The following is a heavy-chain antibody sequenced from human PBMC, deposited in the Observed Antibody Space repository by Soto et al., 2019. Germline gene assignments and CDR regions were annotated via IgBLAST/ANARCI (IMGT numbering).Heavy chain of an antibody. CDR1: GFTFSSYG. CDR2: ISYDGSNK. Sequence: GGSLRLSCAASGFTFSSYGMHWVRQAPGKGLEWVAVISYDGSNKYYADSVKGRFTISRDNSKNTLYLQMNSLRAEDTAVYYCAKERGTSDFWSGYYTGGWSNYYYGMDVWGQGTTVTVSS. CDR3: AKERGTSDFWSGYYTGGWSNYYYGMDV. V-gene: IGHV3-30*18. D-gene: IGHD3-3*01. J-gene: IGHJ6*02.